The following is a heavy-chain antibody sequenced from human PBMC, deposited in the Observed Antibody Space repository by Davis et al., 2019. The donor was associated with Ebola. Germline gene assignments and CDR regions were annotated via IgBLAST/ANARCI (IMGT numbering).Heavy chain of an antibody. J-gene: IGHJ4*02. CDR1: DDSISGPY. V-gene: IGHV4-59*11. D-gene: IGHD3-16*01. Sequence: PSETLSLTCTVSDDSISGPYWTWFRQPPEKGLEWIGFISGSGRTSYNPSLTSRITISADTSKNQFSLNLSSVTAADTAVYFCARFGHGAYWGQGTLVTVSS. CDR3: ARFGHGAY. CDR2: ISGSGRT.